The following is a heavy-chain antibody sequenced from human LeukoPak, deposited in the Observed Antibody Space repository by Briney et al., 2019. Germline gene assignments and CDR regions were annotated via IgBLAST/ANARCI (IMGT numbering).Heavy chain of an antibody. V-gene: IGHV3-23*01. CDR1: GFTFSSYA. Sequence: GGSLRLSCAASGFTFSSYAMSWVRQAPGKGLEWVSAISGSGGSTYYADSVKGRFTISGDNSKNTLYLQMNSLRAEDTAVYYCAKFGSPTTSSTTFQDYFDYWGQGTLVTVSS. CDR3: AKFGSPTTSSTTFQDYFDY. J-gene: IGHJ4*02. D-gene: IGHD2-2*01. CDR2: ISGSGGST.